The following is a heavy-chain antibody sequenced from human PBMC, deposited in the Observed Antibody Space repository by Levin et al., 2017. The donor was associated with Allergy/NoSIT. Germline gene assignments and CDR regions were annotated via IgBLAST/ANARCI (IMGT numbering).Heavy chain of an antibody. CDR1: GFTFSSYA. J-gene: IGHJ6*02. D-gene: IGHD3-22*01. CDR2: ISYDGSNK. CDR3: ARSRGGYYDSMGGMDV. Sequence: QPGGSLRLSCAASGFTFSSYAMHWVRQAPGKGLEWVAVISYDGSNKYYADSVKGRFTISRDNSKNTLYLQMNSLRAEDTAVYYCARSRGGYYDSMGGMDVWGQGTTVTVSS. V-gene: IGHV3-30*04.